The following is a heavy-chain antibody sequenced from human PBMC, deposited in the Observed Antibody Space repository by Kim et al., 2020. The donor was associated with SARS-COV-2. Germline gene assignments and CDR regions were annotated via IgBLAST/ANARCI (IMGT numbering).Heavy chain of an antibody. D-gene: IGHD3-10*01. V-gene: IGHV3-30*18. CDR2: IAHDGSKK. Sequence: GGSLRLSCAASGFTFSSYGMHWVRQAPGKGLEWVAVIAHDGSKKYYVDSVKGRFTISRDNSKNTLYLQMNSLRAEDTAVYYCAKGQNYYGSGGYYNVPDYWGQGTLVTVSS. J-gene: IGHJ4*02. CDR3: AKGQNYYGSGGYYNVPDY. CDR1: GFTFSSYG.